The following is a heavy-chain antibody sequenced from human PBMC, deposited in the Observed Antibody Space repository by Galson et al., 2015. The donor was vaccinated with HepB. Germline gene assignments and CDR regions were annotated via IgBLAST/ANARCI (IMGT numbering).Heavy chain of an antibody. J-gene: IGHJ4*02. CDR3: ARERGCTYDY. V-gene: IGHV3-7*03. Sequence: SLRLSCAASGFTFSSYWMNWVRQAPGKGLEWVANIKQDGGEKYYEDSMKGRFTISRDNAKKSLYLQMNTLRVEDTAVYYCARERGCTYDYWGQGTLVTVSS. CDR2: IKQDGGEK. CDR1: GFTFSSYW.